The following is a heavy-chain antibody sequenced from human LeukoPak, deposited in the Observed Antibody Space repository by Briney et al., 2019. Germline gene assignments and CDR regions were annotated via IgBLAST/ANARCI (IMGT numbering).Heavy chain of an antibody. V-gene: IGHV4-59*11. Sequence: SETLSLTCTVPGGSISSLYWSWIRQPPERGLEWIVYLYHSGSTNDNPSLKSRVTISVDTSKNQFSLNLSSVTAADTAVYYCDRSRYRSSSGVGWVWFDPWGPGTLVTVSS. CDR2: LYHSGST. CDR1: GGSISSLY. J-gene: IGHJ5*02. CDR3: DRSRYRSSSGVGWVWFDP. D-gene: IGHD6-6*01.